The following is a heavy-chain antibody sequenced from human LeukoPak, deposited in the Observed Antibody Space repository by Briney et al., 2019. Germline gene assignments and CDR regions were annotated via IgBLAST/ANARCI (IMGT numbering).Heavy chain of an antibody. D-gene: IGHD5-12*01. CDR2: ITHSGST. V-gene: IGHV4-34*01. Sequence: SETLSLTCAVYGGSFSGYYWSWIRQPPGKRLEWIGEITHSGSTNYNPSLKSRVTISVDTSKNQFSLKLSSVTAADTAVYYCARYDIVATNWFDPWGQGTLVTVFS. CDR1: GGSFSGYY. J-gene: IGHJ5*02. CDR3: ARYDIVATNWFDP.